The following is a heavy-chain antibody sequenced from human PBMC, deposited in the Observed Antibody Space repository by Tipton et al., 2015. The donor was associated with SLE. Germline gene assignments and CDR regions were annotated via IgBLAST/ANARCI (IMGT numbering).Heavy chain of an antibody. D-gene: IGHD5-18*01. J-gene: IGHJ4*02. CDR2: INAYNGNT. CDR3: ARVRVDTAMGVFDF. Sequence: QLVQSGAEVKKPGASVKVSCTASGYTFTSYGISWVRQAPGQGLEWMGWINAYNGNTKYAQKLQGRVTMTSDTSTSTAYMELRSLRSDDTAIYYCARVRVDTAMGVFDFWGQGTLVTVSS. V-gene: IGHV1-18*01. CDR1: GYTFTSYG.